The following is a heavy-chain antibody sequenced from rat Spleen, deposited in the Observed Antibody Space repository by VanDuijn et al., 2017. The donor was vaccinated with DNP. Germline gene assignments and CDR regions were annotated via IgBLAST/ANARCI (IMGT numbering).Heavy chain of an antibody. Sequence: EVQLVESGGGLVQPGRSLKLSCAASGFTFSNYGMAWVRQTPTKGLEWVASISTGGGNTYYRDSVKGRFTISRDNAKNTQYLQMDSLRSEDTATYYCARRHGYGGYSELGVMDAWGQGASVTVSS. CDR1: GFTFSNYG. CDR3: ARRHGYGGYSELGVMDA. D-gene: IGHD1-11*01. J-gene: IGHJ4*01. CDR2: ISTGGGNT. V-gene: IGHV5S14*01.